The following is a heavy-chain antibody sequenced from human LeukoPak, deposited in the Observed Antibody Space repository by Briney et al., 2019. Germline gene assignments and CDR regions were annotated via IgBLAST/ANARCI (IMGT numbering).Heavy chain of an antibody. V-gene: IGHV4-61*02. CDR3: ARGGGCSSTSCYRYLYYYYMDV. J-gene: IGHJ6*03. D-gene: IGHD2-2*01. CDR2: IYTSGST. Sequence: SETLSLTCTVSGGSISSGSYYWSWIRQPAGKGLEWIGRIYTSGSTNYNPSLKSRVTISVDTSKNQFSLKLSSVTAADTAVYYCARGGGCSSTSCYRYLYYYYMDVWGKGTTVTVSS. CDR1: GGSISSGSYY.